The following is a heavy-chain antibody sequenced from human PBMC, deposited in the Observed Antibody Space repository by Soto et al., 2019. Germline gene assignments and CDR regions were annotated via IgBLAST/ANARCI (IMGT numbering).Heavy chain of an antibody. V-gene: IGHV3-21*01. CDR1: GFTFSSYS. J-gene: IGHJ6*02. D-gene: IGHD3-3*01. CDR3: ARDLLDFWSGYYYYGMDV. CDR2: ISSSSSYI. Sequence: GGSLRLSCAASGFTFSSYSMNWVRQAPGKGLERVSFISSSSSYIYYADSVNGRFTISRDNAKNSLYLQMNSLRAEDTAVYYCARDLLDFWSGYYYYGMDVWGQGTTVTVSS.